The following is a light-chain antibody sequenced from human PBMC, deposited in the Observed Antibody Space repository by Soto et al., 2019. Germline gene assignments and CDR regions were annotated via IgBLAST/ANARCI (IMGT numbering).Light chain of an antibody. CDR3: QQSFSSPWT. CDR2: GVS. V-gene: IGKV1-39*01. CDR1: QSTRSY. Sequence: DIHMTQSPSSLSASVGYIFTITCRASQSTRSYLNWYQQKQGKAPKLLIYGVSNLQSGVPSRLSGSGYGTDLTITISSMRTEDFETYYCQQSFSSPWTFGQGTKVDIK. J-gene: IGKJ1*01.